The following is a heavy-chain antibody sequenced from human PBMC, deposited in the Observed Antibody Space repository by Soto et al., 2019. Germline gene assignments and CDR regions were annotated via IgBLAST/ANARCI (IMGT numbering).Heavy chain of an antibody. J-gene: IGHJ4*02. Sequence: GGSLRLSCAASGFTFSTYWMSWVRQTPGKGLEWVANINQDGSEKYYVDSVKGRFTISRDNAKNSLYLQMNSLSAEDTAVYYCASMGVIVVLPAATIDSWGPGTLVTVSS. CDR3: ASMGVIVVLPAATIDS. V-gene: IGHV3-7*01. CDR2: INQDGSEK. CDR1: GFTFSTYW. D-gene: IGHD2-2*01.